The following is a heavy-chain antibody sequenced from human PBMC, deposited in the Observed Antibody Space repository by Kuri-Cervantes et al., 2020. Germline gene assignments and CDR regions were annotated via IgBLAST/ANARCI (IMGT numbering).Heavy chain of an antibody. Sequence: SETLSLTCAVYGGSFSGYYWSWIRQPPGKGLEWIGEINHSGSTNYNPSLKSRVTISVDTSKNQFSLKLSSVTAADTAVYYCARSVVVVAANNWFDPWGQGTLVTVSS. D-gene: IGHD2-15*01. CDR2: INHSGST. V-gene: IGHV4-34*01. CDR1: GGSFSGYY. J-gene: IGHJ5*02. CDR3: ARSVVVVAANNWFDP.